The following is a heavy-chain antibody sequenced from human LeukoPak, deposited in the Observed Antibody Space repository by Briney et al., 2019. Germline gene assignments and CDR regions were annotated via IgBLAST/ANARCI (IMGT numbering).Heavy chain of an antibody. V-gene: IGHV3-7*01. Sequence: PGGSLRLSCAASGFNFKSYWMTWVRQAPGKGLDWVANIKRDGSEKYYADSVKGRFTISRDDMKNLVYLQMDSLRAEDTGLYYCARDGSYGSGSPDYWGQGTLVTFSS. J-gene: IGHJ4*02. CDR3: ARDGSYGSGSPDY. CDR2: IKRDGSEK. CDR1: GFNFKSYW. D-gene: IGHD3-10*01.